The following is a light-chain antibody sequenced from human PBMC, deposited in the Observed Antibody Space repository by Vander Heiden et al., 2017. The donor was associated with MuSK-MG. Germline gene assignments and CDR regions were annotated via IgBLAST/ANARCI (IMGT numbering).Light chain of an antibody. CDR1: QSVSSSY. J-gene: IGKJ4*01. CDR3: QHYGSSFSLT. CDR2: GTS. Sequence: EIVLTQSPGTLSLSPGERATLSCRASQSVSSSYLAWYQQKPGQAPRLLIHGTSSRATAIPDRFSGSGSGTDFTLTISRLEPEDFAVYYCQHYGSSFSLTFGGGTKVDIK. V-gene: IGKV3-20*01.